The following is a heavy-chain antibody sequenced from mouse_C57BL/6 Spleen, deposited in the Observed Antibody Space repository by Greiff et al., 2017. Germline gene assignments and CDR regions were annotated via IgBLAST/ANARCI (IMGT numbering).Heavy chain of an antibody. Sequence: QVQLQQPGAELVMPGASVKLSCKASGYTFTSYWMHWVKQRPGQGLEWIGEIDPSDSYTNYNQKFKGKSTLTVEKSSSTAYMQLSSLTSEDSAVYYCARFYYGSSYEFAYWGQGTLVTVSA. D-gene: IGHD1-1*01. CDR3: ARFYYGSSYEFAY. J-gene: IGHJ3*01. CDR2: IDPSDSYT. CDR1: GYTFTSYW. V-gene: IGHV1-69*01.